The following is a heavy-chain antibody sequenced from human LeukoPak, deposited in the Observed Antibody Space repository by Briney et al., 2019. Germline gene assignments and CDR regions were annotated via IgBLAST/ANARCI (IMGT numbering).Heavy chain of an antibody. CDR1: GCSVTSGGYY. CDR2: IDNRGST. CDR3: ARDRYFDSSGDFPYDAFDI. J-gene: IGHJ3*02. V-gene: IGHV4-30-4*08. D-gene: IGHD3-22*01. Sequence: PSQTLSLTCTVSGCSVTSGGYYWSWIRQPPGKGLEWIGYIDNRGSTYYNPSLKSRVSISVDRSKNQFSLKLTSVTAADTAVHYCARDRYFDSSGDFPYDAFDIWGQGTMVTVSS.